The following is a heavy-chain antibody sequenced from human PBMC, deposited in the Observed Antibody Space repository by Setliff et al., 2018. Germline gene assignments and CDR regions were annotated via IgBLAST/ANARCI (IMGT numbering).Heavy chain of an antibody. V-gene: IGHV1-45*02. CDR2: ITLYNGNT. D-gene: IGHD3-22*01. CDR3: ARRPSGYYRASHYMDV. CDR1: GHTFTYCS. J-gene: IGHJ6*03. Sequence: GASVKVSCKASGHTFTYCSLHWLQQAPGQGLERMRWITLYNGNTDYAKKFQGRVTITRDMSLRTAYIELSSLRSEDSALYYWARRPSGYYRASHYMDVWGKGTTVTVSS.